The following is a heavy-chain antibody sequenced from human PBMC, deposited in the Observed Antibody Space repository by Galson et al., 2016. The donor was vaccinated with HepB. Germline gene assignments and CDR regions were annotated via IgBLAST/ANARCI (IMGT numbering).Heavy chain of an antibody. CDR2: INPNGSST. V-gene: IGHV1-46*01. CDR1: GYTFTYYY. D-gene: IGHD3-9*01. Sequence: SVKVSCKASGYTFTYYYMHWVRQAPGQGLEWMGIINPNGSSTTYAQNFQGRLTMTRDTSTSTVYMELSSLRSDDTAVYYCARGDYDILTAYYGSAGYWGQGTLVTVSS. J-gene: IGHJ4*02. CDR3: ARGDYDILTAYYGSAGY.